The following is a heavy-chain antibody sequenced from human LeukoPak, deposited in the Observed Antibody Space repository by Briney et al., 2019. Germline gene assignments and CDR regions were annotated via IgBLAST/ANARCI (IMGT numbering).Heavy chain of an antibody. Sequence: PSETLSLTCTVSGGSISSSSYYWGWIRQPPGKGLEWIGSIYYSGSTYYNPSLKSRVTISVDTSKNQFSLKLSSVTAADTAVYYCATVLGIAAAGTRWFDPWGQGTLVTASS. V-gene: IGHV4-39*07. J-gene: IGHJ5*02. CDR2: IYYSGST. CDR3: ATVLGIAAAGTRWFDP. CDR1: GGSISSSSYY. D-gene: IGHD6-13*01.